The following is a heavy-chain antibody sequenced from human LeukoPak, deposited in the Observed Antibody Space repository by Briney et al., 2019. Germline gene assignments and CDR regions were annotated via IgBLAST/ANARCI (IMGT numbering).Heavy chain of an antibody. D-gene: IGHD1-26*01. Sequence: SETLSLTCTVSGDSISTTNYYWVWIRQSPERGLEWIGSMDYTGNAYYNPSLKSRVTIFVEMSKSQYSLRVNSVTAADSAIYYCARHRKEGGSDYYYGVDVWGQGTTVTVSS. V-gene: IGHV4-39*01. CDR3: ARHRKEGGSDYYYGVDV. CDR2: MDYTGNA. J-gene: IGHJ6*02. CDR1: GDSISTTNYY.